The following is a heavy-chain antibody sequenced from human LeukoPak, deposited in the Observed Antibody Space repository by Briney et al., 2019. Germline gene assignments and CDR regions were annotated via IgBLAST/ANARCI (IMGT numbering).Heavy chain of an antibody. CDR1: GGSISSGGYY. V-gene: IGHV4-31*03. CDR2: IYYSGST. CDR3: ARDPPPLGDYRMGWFDP. J-gene: IGHJ5*02. D-gene: IGHD4-11*01. Sequence: SETLSLTCTVSGGSISSGGYYWSWIRQHPGKGLEWIGYIYYSGSTYYNPSLKSRVTISVDTSKNQFSLKLSSVTAADTAVYYCARDPPPLGDYRMGWFDPWGQGTLVTVSS.